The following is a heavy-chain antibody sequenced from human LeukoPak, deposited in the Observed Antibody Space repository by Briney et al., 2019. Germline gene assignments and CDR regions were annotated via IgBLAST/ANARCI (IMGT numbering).Heavy chain of an antibody. V-gene: IGHV3-7*01. CDR2: INQDGSEK. Sequence: GGSLRLSCEASGFRFGGFWMNWVRQAPGKGPERVANINQDGSEKLYVDSVKGRFTVSRDNAKNSLYLQMNSLRVEDTAVYYCTRDVREAYDIWGHGTMVTVSS. J-gene: IGHJ3*02. D-gene: IGHD3-16*01. CDR3: TRDVREAYDI. CDR1: GFRFGGFW.